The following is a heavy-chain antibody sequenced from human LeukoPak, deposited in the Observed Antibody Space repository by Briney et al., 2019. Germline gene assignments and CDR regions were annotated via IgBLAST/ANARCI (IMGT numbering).Heavy chain of an antibody. D-gene: IGHD6-13*01. J-gene: IGHJ4*02. CDR3: ARSAAAAHFAFDY. CDR1: GYTFTSYG. CDR2: IIPIFGTA. Sequence: ASVKVSCKASGYTFTSYGISWVRQAPGQGLEWMGGIIPIFGTANYAQKFQGRVTITADESTSTAYMELSSLRSEDTAVYYCARSAAAAHFAFDYWGQGTLVTVSS. V-gene: IGHV1-69*13.